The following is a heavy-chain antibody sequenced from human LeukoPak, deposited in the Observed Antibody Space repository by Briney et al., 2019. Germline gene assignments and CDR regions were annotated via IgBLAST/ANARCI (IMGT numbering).Heavy chain of an antibody. CDR3: ARERDYGDLDY. CDR2: ISYDGSNK. CDR1: GFTFSSYA. Sequence: PGGSLRLSYAASGFTFSSYAMHWVRQAPGKGLEWVAVISYDGSNKYYADSVKGRFTISRDNSKNTLYLQMNSLRAEDTAVYYCARERDYGDLDYWGQGTLVTVSS. J-gene: IGHJ4*02. V-gene: IGHV3-30*04. D-gene: IGHD4-17*01.